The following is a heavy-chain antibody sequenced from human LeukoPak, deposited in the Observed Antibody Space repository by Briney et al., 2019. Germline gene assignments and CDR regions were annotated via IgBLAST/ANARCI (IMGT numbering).Heavy chain of an antibody. J-gene: IGHJ4*02. D-gene: IGHD6-13*01. CDR2: ISSSGRTK. V-gene: IGHV3-48*03. CDR1: GFTFSSYE. Sequence: GGSLRLSCAASGFTFSSYEMNWVRQAPGKGLEWVSYISSSGRTKYYADSVKGRFTISRDNAKNSLHLQMNSLRAEDTAVYYCARGGPMAAVPFPQSFDYWGQGTLVTVSS. CDR3: ARGGPMAAVPFPQSFDY.